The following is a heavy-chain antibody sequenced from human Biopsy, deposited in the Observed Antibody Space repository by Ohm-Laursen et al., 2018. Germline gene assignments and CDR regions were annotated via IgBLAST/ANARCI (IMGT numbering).Heavy chain of an antibody. CDR1: GFSFSDYY. Sequence: LRLSCAASGFSFSDYYMSWVRQVPGKGLEWLAYINTSGRTIYYSDSVRGRFTISRDNAENSLFLQMDSLRAEDTGVYYCARAAALSKSDYWGQGILVTVSS. J-gene: IGHJ4*02. V-gene: IGHV3-11*01. CDR2: INTSGRTI. D-gene: IGHD6-25*01. CDR3: ARAAALSKSDY.